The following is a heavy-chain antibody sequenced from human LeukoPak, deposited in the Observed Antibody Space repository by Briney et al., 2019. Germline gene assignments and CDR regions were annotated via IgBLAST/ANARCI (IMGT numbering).Heavy chain of an antibody. J-gene: IGHJ4*02. D-gene: IGHD3-10*01. Sequence: ASVKVSCKASGYTFTSYDINWVRKATGKGLEWMGWMNPNSGNTGYAQKFQGRVTMTRNTSISTAYMELSSLRSEDTAVYYCARGRVHELLYLCYWGQGTLVTVSS. CDR3: ARGRVHELLYLCY. CDR2: MNPNSGNT. V-gene: IGHV1-8*01. CDR1: GYTFTSYD.